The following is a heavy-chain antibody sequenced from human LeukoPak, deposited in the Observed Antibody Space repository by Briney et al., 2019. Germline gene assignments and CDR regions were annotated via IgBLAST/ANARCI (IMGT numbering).Heavy chain of an antibody. CDR1: GFPFRIYW. J-gene: IGHJ4*02. CDR2: INEDGGEK. D-gene: IGHD4-17*01. V-gene: IGHV3-7*01. CDR3: ARTSGDPFDY. Sequence: GGSLRLSCAASGFPFRIYWMSWVRQAPGKGLEWVANINEDGGEKYYADSVKGRFIISRDNARNSLYVQMNNLRAEDTAVYYCARTSGDPFDYWGQGTLVAVSS.